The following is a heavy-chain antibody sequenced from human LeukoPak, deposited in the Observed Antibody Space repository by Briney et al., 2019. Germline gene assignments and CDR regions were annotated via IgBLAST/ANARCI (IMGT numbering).Heavy chain of an antibody. V-gene: IGHV3-30*18. D-gene: IGHD5-18*01. CDR3: AKELGAMAIFDY. J-gene: IGHJ4*02. CDR2: ISYDGSNK. CDR1: GFTFSSYG. Sequence: GGSLRLSCAASGFTFSSYGMHWVRQAPGKGLEWVAVISYDGSNKYYADSVKGRFTISRDNSKNTLYLQMNSLRAEDTAVYYCAKELGAMAIFDYWGQGTLVTVSS.